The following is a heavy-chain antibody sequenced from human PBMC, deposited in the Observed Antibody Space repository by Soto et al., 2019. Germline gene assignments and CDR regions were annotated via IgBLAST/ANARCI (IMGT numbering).Heavy chain of an antibody. J-gene: IGHJ5*02. V-gene: IGHV4-31*03. Sequence: VQLQESGPGLVKPSQTLSLICTVSGASINSGNYNWTWIRQHTGRGLEWIGCIDYSGSAYYNPSLTSRVAISVDTSKDQFSLNLTSVTAADTAVYYCARGRVSSIFGGFDPWGQGTLVTVSS. D-gene: IGHD3-3*01. CDR1: GASINSGNYN. CDR3: ARGRVSSIFGGFDP. CDR2: IDYSGSA.